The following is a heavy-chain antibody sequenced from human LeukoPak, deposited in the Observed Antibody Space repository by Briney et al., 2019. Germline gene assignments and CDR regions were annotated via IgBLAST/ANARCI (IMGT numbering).Heavy chain of an antibody. CDR3: ATPSRTEDGDYGVC. Sequence: SVKVSCKASGVIFSNFAFNWVRQAPGQGLEWMGRIIPILDLAHFTQKFQGRLTITADKSTNTGYMELSSLTAEDTAVYYCATPSRTEDGDYGVCWGQGTLVTVSS. CDR2: IIPILDLA. D-gene: IGHD4-17*01. J-gene: IGHJ4*02. V-gene: IGHV1-69*04. CDR1: GVIFSNFA.